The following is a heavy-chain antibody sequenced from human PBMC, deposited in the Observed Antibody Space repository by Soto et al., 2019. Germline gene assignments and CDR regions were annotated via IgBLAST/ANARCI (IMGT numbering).Heavy chain of an antibody. J-gene: IGHJ5*02. CDR1: GGSVSSGSYY. Sequence: SETLSLTCTVSGGSVSSGSYYWSWIRQPPGKGLEWIGYIYYSGSTNYNPSLKSRVTISVDTSKNQFSLRLSSVTAADTAVYYCAREIVVVPAATSFSYSNYVSWFDPWGQGTLVTVSS. CDR2: IYYSGST. CDR3: AREIVVVPAATSFSYSNYVSWFDP. V-gene: IGHV4-61*01. D-gene: IGHD2-2*01.